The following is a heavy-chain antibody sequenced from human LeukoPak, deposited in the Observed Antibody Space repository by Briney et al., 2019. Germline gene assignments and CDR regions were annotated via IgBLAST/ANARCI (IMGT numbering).Heavy chain of an antibody. J-gene: IGHJ4*02. CDR1: GGTFSSYA. Sequence: ASVKVSCKASGGTFSSYAISWVRQAPGQGLEWMGRIIPILGIANYAQKFQGRVTITADKSTSTAYMELSSLRSEDTAVYYCARGLTIAAAGTGAGGYWGQGTLVTVSS. V-gene: IGHV1-69*04. CDR3: ARGLTIAAAGTGAGGY. CDR2: IIPILGIA. D-gene: IGHD6-13*01.